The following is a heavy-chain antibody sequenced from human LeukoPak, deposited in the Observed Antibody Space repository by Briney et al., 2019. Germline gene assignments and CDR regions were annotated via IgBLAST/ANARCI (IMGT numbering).Heavy chain of an antibody. V-gene: IGHV1-18*01. CDR3: AILYDSSGHAFDI. J-gene: IGHJ3*02. D-gene: IGHD3-22*01. CDR1: GYTFTGYG. Sequence: GASVKVSCAASGYTFTGYGISWVRQAPGQGLEWMGWITAYNGNTNYAQKLQGRVTMTTDTSTSTAYMELRSLRSDDTAVYYCAILYDSSGHAFDIWGQGTMVTVSS. CDR2: ITAYNGNT.